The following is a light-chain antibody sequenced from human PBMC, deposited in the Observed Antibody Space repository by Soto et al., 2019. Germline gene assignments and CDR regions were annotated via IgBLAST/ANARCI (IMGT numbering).Light chain of an antibody. CDR2: GAS. Sequence: EIVMTQSPATLSVSPGERATLSCMASQSISSNLGWYQQKPGQAPRLLIYGASTRATGIPARFSGSGSGTEFTLTISSLQSEDFAVYYCQQYNSWPPITFGQGTRLEIK. CDR1: QSISSN. V-gene: IGKV3-15*01. CDR3: QQYNSWPPIT. J-gene: IGKJ5*01.